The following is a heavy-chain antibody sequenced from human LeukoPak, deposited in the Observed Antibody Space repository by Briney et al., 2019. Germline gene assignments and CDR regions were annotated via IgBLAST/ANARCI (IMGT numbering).Heavy chain of an antibody. CDR1: GGSISSYY. D-gene: IGHD3-10*01. Sequence: PSETLSLTCTVSGGSISSYYWSWIRQPPGKGLEWIGEINHSGSTNYNPSLKSRVTISVDTSKNQFSLKLSSVTAADTAVYYCARSGSGIDYWGQGTLVTVSS. CDR3: ARSGSGIDY. CDR2: INHSGST. V-gene: IGHV4-34*01. J-gene: IGHJ4*02.